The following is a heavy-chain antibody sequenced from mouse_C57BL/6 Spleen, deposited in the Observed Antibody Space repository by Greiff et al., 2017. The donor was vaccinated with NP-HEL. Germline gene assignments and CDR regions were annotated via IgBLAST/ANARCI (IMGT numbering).Heavy chain of an antibody. CDR3: ARGPYYGSSDWFAY. D-gene: IGHD1-1*01. V-gene: IGHV5-16*01. CDR2: INYDGSST. CDR1: GFTFSDYY. Sequence: EVQLVESEGGLVQPGSSMKLSCTASGFTFSDYYMAWVRQVPEKGLEWVANINYDGSSTYYLDSLKSRFIISRDNAKNILYLQMSSLKSEDTATYYCARGPYYGSSDWFAYWGQGTLVTVSA. J-gene: IGHJ3*01.